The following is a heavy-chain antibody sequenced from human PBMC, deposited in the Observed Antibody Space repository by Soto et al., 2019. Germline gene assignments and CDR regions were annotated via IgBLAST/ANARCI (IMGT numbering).Heavy chain of an antibody. CDR1: VGTYSSYT. J-gene: IGHJ4*02. D-gene: IGHD2-2*01. Sequence: SVKVCCKASVGTYSSYTISWVRQAPGQGLEWMGRIIPILGIANYAQKFQGRVTITADKSTSTAYMELSSLRSEDTAVYYCAIVVPAATIVDYWGQGTLVTVSS. V-gene: IGHV1-69*02. CDR3: AIVVPAATIVDY. CDR2: IIPILGIA.